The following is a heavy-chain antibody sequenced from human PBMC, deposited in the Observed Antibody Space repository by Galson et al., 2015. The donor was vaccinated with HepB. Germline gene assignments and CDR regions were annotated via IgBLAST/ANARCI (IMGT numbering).Heavy chain of an antibody. CDR1: GGTFSSYA. CDR2: IIPILGIA. J-gene: IGHJ4*02. V-gene: IGHV1-69*04. CDR3: ASQSLGYCSSTSCSVYYFDY. Sequence: SVKVSCKASGGTFSSYAISWVRQAPGQGLEWMGRIIPILGIANYAQKFQGRVTITADKSTSTAYMELSSLRSEDTAVYYCASQSLGYCSSTSCSVYYFDYWGQGTLVTVSS. D-gene: IGHD2-2*01.